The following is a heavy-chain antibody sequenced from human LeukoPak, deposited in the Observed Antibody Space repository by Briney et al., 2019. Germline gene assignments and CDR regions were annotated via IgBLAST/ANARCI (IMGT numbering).Heavy chain of an antibody. J-gene: IGHJ4*02. CDR2: ISGSGDIT. CDR3: ATDYYDSSGDYTVDY. V-gene: IGHV3-23*01. CDR1: GFIFRSYA. Sequence: PGESLRLSCAASGFIFRSYAMSWVRQAPGKGLEWVSVISGSGDITHYADSVKGRFTISRDNSKNTLYLQMNSLRAEDTAVYYCATDYYDSSGDYTVDYWGQGTLVTVSS. D-gene: IGHD3-22*01.